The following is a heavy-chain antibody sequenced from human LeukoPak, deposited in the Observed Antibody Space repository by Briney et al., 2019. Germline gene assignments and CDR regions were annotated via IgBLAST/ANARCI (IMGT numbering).Heavy chain of an antibody. CDR2: IIPFFGTT. J-gene: IGHJ4*02. CDR1: GDMFSNFT. V-gene: IGHV1-69*05. D-gene: IGHD6-6*01. Sequence: SVKVSCKSSGDMFSNFTISWVRQAPGQGLEWMGRIIPFFGTTNYAQKFQGRVSITTDGSTSTAYMELSSLTSEDTAVYYCAKDGSSSPYFFNYWGRGTLVTVSS. CDR3: AKDGSSSPYFFNY.